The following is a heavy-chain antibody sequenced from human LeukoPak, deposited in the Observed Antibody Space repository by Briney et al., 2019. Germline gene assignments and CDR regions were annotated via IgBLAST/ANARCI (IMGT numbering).Heavy chain of an antibody. Sequence: GGSLRLSCAASGFTFSSYEMNWVRQAPGKGLEWVSYISSSGSTIYYADSVKGRFTISRDNAKNSLYLQMNSLRAEDTAVYYCARHLANVRWGVNPRWFDPWGQGTLVTVSS. D-gene: IGHD3-10*02. J-gene: IGHJ5*02. CDR1: GFTFSSYE. CDR3: ARHLANVRWGVNPRWFDP. V-gene: IGHV3-48*03. CDR2: ISSSGSTI.